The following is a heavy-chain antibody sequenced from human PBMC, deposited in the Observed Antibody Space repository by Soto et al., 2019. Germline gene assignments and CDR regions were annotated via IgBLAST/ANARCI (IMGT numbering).Heavy chain of an antibody. J-gene: IGHJ4*02. CDR2: IVVGSGNT. D-gene: IGHD2-21*01. V-gene: IGHV1-58*01. CDR3: AAVPVDETILGLGGFDY. CDR1: GFTFTSSA. Sequence: QMQLVQSGPEVKKPGTSVKVSCKASGFTFTSSAVQWVRQARGQRLEWIGWIVVGSGNTNYAQKFQERVTITRDMSTRTAYMELSSLRSEDTAVYYCAAVPVDETILGLGGFDYWGQGTLVTVSS.